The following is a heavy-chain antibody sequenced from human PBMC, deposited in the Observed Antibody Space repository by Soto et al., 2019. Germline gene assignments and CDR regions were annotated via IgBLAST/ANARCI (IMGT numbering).Heavy chain of an antibody. CDR2: INPSGGST. D-gene: IGHD1-1*01. CDR1: GYTFTSYY. CDR3: ARDSVQLERRSNYYYYYMDV. V-gene: IGHV1-46*03. Sequence: GASVKVSCKASGYTFTSYYMHWVRQAPGQGLEWMGIINPSGGSTSYAQKFQGRVTMTRDTSTSTVYMELSSLRPEDTAVYYCARDSVQLERRSNYYYYYMDVWGKGTTVTVSS. J-gene: IGHJ6*03.